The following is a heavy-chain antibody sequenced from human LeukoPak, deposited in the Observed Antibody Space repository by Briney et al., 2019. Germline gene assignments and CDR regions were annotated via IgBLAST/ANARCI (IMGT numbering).Heavy chain of an antibody. D-gene: IGHD2-2*01. CDR2: IYHSGST. J-gene: IGHJ4*02. CDR1: GGSISSGGYS. Sequence: SETLSLTCAVSGGSISSGGYSWSWLRQPPGKGLEWIGYIYHSGSTYYNPHLKSRVTISVDRSQNQFSLKLSSVTAADTALYYCARARGYCSSTSCYPDYWGPGTLVTVSS. V-gene: IGHV4-30-2*01. CDR3: ARARGYCSSTSCYPDY.